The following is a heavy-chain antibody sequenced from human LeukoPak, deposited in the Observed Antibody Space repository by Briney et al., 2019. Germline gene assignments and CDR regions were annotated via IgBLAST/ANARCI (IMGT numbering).Heavy chain of an antibody. J-gene: IGHJ1*01. Sequence: GGSLRLSCAASGFTFSNYGMHWVRQAPGKGLEWVAVISYDGGEQHYGDSVKGRFSIPRDDSKSTIYLQMNSLTVEDTALYYCAKPRTFYDILTVSFQQWGQGTWVTVSS. CDR2: ISYDGGEQ. V-gene: IGHV3-30*18. CDR3: AKPRTFYDILTVSFQQ. CDR1: GFTFSNYG. D-gene: IGHD3-9*01.